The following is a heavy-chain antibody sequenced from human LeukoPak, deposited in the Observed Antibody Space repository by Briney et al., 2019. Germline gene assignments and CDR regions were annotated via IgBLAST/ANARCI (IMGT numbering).Heavy chain of an antibody. CDR2: IKQDGSEK. CDR3: VRQRRYCSGDSCYQRTFDY. J-gene: IGHJ4*02. CDR1: GFTFSSYA. D-gene: IGHD2-15*01. Sequence: GGSLRLSCVASGFTFSSYAMSWVRQAPGKGLEWVANIKQDGSEKSYVGSVTGRFTISRDNAKNSLYMQMNSLRAEDTAVYYCVRQRRYCSGDSCYQRTFDYWGQGTLVTVSS. V-gene: IGHV3-7*01.